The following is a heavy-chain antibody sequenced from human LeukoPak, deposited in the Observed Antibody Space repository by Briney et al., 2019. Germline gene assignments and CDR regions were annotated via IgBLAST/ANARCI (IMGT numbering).Heavy chain of an antibody. CDR2: IYSGGST. CDR1: GFNFSNYG. V-gene: IGHV3-66*01. Sequence: PGRSLRLSCAASGFNFSNYGMFWVRQAPGKGLEWVSVIYSGGSTYYADSVKGRFTISRDNSKNTLYLQMNSLRAEDTAVYYCAREGEMATPWAFDIWGQGTMVTVSS. CDR3: AREGEMATPWAFDI. D-gene: IGHD5-24*01. J-gene: IGHJ3*02.